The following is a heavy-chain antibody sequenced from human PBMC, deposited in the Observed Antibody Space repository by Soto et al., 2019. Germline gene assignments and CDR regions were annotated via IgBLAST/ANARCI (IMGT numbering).Heavy chain of an antibody. CDR3: ARSIVATIAAFYYYYGMDV. CDR2: IIPIFGTA. J-gene: IGHJ6*02. D-gene: IGHD5-12*01. CDR1: GGTFSMYA. V-gene: IGHV1-69*13. Sequence: LVKGSFNGSGGTFSMYAISLVRQAHGQGLEWMGGIIPIFGTANYAQKFQGRVTITADESTSTAYMELSSLRSEDTAVYYCARSIVATIAAFYYYYGMDVWGQGTTVTVSS.